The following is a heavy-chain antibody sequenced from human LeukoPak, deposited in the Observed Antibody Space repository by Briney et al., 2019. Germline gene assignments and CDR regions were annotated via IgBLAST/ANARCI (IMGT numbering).Heavy chain of an antibody. CDR3: ARDVPGTLSYFDF. CDR2: VYPSGYT. Sequence: SSETLSLTCTVYGASISIFFWRWIRQPAGKGLEWIGRVYPSGYTLYNPSLKTRVTMSVDTPNNQFSLNLNSVTAADTALYYCARDVPGTLSYFDFWGRGTLVTVSS. CDR1: GASISIFF. J-gene: IGHJ2*01. V-gene: IGHV4-4*07.